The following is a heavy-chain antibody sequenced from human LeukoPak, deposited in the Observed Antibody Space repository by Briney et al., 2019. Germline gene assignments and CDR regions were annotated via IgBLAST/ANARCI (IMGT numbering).Heavy chain of an antibody. J-gene: IGHJ3*02. V-gene: IGHV4-39*01. CDR1: GGSISSSGYY. D-gene: IGHD3-10*01. Sequence: SETLSLTCTVSGGSISSSGYYWVWIRQPPGKGLEWIGSIYYTGSTYYNPSLRSRVTISVDTSKNQFSLKLSSVTAADTAVYYCARVVTYYYGSGSSFAFDIWGQGTMVTVSS. CDR2: IYYTGST. CDR3: ARVVTYYYGSGSSFAFDI.